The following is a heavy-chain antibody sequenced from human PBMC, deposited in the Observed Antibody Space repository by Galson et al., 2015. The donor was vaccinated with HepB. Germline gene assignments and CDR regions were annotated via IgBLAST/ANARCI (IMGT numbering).Heavy chain of an antibody. Sequence: SVKVSCKASGYTFTRYGISWVRQAPGQGLEWMGWISAYNGNTNYAQKLQGRVTMTTDTSTSTAYMELRSLRSDDTAVYYCARDGGPYTIFGVALSHNWFDPWGQGTLVTVSS. V-gene: IGHV1-18*01. CDR2: ISAYNGNT. CDR1: GYTFTRYG. CDR3: ARDGGPYTIFGVALSHNWFDP. D-gene: IGHD3-3*01. J-gene: IGHJ5*02.